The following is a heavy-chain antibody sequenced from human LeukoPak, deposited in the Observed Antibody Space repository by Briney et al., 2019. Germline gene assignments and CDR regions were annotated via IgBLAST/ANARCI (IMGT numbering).Heavy chain of an antibody. Sequence: GGSLRLSCAASGFIFSNYAMSWVPQAPGKGLEWVLGISNSGGNTYSAESVKGRFTISRDNSKNTLYVQMNSLRPEDTAVYYCVKEAGSGWSYFDYWGQGTLVTVSS. V-gene: IGHV3-23*01. J-gene: IGHJ4*02. D-gene: IGHD6-19*01. CDR3: VKEAGSGWSYFDY. CDR2: ISNSGGNT. CDR1: GFIFSNYA.